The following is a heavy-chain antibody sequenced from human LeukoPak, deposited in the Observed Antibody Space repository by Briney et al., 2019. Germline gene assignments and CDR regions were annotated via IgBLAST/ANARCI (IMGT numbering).Heavy chain of an antibody. CDR3: ARGSDFVWGSYRPYFDY. D-gene: IGHD3-16*02. CDR2: ISSSSSYI. V-gene: IGHV3-21*01. CDR1: GFTFSSYS. Sequence: EGSLRLSCAASGFTFSSYSMNWVRQAPGKGLEWVSSISSSSSYIYYADSVKGRFTISRDNAKNSLYLQMNSLRAEDTAVYYCARGSDFVWGSYRPYFDYWGQGTLVTVSS. J-gene: IGHJ4*02.